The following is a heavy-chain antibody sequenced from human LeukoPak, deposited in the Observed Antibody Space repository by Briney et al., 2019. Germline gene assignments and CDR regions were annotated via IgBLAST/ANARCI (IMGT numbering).Heavy chain of an antibody. CDR2: INPSGGST. D-gene: IGHD3-10*01. J-gene: IGHJ6*03. CDR3: ARDVGHGSGSYYYYYYMDV. V-gene: IGHV1-46*01. CDR1: GYTFTSYY. Sequence: GASVKVSCKASGYTFTSYYMHWVRQAPGQGLEWMGIINPSGGSTSYAQKFQGRVTMTRDMSTSTVYMELSSLRSEDTAVYYCARDVGHGSGSYYYYYYMDVWGKGTTVTVSS.